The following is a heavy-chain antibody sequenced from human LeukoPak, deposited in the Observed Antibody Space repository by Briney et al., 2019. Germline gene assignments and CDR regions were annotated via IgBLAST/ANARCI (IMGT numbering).Heavy chain of an antibody. CDR2: IYYSGST. CDR1: GGSFSSSSFY. J-gene: IGHJ4*02. CDR3: GKQFIPDYGSASSFEY. Sequence: SETLSLTCTVSGGSFSSSSFYWGWIRQPPGKGLEWVGSIYYSGSTYYNPSFKGRVTISVDTSKIQFSLKVRSVTAADTAVYYCGKQFIPDYGSASSFEYWGQGTLVTVSS. V-gene: IGHV4-39*01. D-gene: IGHD3-10*01.